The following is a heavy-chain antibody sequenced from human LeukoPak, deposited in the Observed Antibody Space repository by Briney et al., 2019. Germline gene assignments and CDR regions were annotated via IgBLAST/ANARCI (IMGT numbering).Heavy chain of an antibody. Sequence: SETLSLTCAVYGGSFSGYYWSWIRQPLGKGLEWIGEINHSGSTNYNPSLKSRVTISVDTSKNQFSLKLSSVTAADTAVYYCARGPRIYCSSTSCQWRRVLYFDYWGQGTLVTVSS. D-gene: IGHD2-2*01. J-gene: IGHJ4*02. V-gene: IGHV4-34*01. CDR2: INHSGST. CDR3: ARGPRIYCSSTSCQWRRVLYFDY. CDR1: GGSFSGYY.